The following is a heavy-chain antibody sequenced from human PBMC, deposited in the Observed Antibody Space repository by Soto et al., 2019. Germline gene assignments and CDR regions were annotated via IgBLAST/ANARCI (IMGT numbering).Heavy chain of an antibody. J-gene: IGHJ4*02. D-gene: IGHD1-26*01. CDR2: IKQDGSEE. Sequence: EVQLVVSGGGLVQPGGSLRLSCAATGLPFSNYWMSWVRQAPGKGLEWVANIKQDGSEEYYVDSVKGRFTISRDNAKSSLYLQMNSLRAEDTAVYYCAREFSGSRGWDYYFDYWVQGTLVTVSS. CDR1: GLPFSNYW. CDR3: AREFSGSRGWDYYFDY. V-gene: IGHV3-7*05.